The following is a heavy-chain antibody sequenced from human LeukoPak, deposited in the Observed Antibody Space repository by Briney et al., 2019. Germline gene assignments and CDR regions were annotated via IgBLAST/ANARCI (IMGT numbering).Heavy chain of an antibody. CDR2: INWNGGST. D-gene: IGHD3-22*01. V-gene: IGHV3-20*04. Sequence: GGSLRLSCAASGFTFDDYGMSWVRQAPGKGLEWVSGINWNGGSTGYADSVKGRFTISRDNAKNSLYLQMNCLRAEDTALYYCARDSVGYDSSGTRRRLYYFDYWGQGTLVTVSS. CDR1: GFTFDDYG. CDR3: ARDSVGYDSSGTRRRLYYFDY. J-gene: IGHJ4*02.